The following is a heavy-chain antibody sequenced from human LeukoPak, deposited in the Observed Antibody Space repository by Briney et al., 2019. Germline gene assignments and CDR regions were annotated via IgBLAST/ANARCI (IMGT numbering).Heavy chain of an antibody. J-gene: IGHJ6*03. D-gene: IGHD1-26*01. CDR3: ARVGVTSPRDYYYYYMDV. V-gene: IGHV5-51*01. CDR1: GYSFTSYW. CDR2: IYPGDSDT. Sequence: HGESLKISCKGSGYSFTSYWIGWVRQMPGKGLEWMGIIYPGDSDTRYSPSFQGQVTISADKSISTAYLQWSSLKASDTAMYYCARVGVTSPRDYYYYYMDVWGKGTTVTVSS.